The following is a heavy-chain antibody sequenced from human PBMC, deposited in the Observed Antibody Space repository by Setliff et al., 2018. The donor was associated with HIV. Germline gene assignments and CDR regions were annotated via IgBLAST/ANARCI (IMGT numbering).Heavy chain of an antibody. J-gene: IGHJ3*02. V-gene: IGHV1-69*10. D-gene: IGHD7-27*01. CDR2: IIPILGIA. Sequence: SVEVSCKASGGTFSSYAISWVRQAPGQGLEWMGGIIPILGIANYAQKFQGRVTITADKSTSTAYMELSSLRSEDTAVYYCARDLTGEDAFDIWGQGTMVTVSS. CDR1: GGTFSSYA. CDR3: ARDLTGEDAFDI.